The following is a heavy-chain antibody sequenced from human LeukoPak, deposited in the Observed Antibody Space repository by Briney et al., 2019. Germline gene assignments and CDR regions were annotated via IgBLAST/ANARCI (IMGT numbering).Heavy chain of an antibody. J-gene: IGHJ4*02. CDR2: IYHGGRT. CDR3: ARDLASCAGDCYSDGFDY. Sequence: SETLSLTCTVSGYSISSGYYWGWIRQSPGKGLEWIGSIYHGGRTYYNPSLRSRVIVSVDTSKNHFSLKMSSVTAADTAVYYCARDLASCAGDCYSDGFDYWGQGTLVTVSS. V-gene: IGHV4-38-2*02. D-gene: IGHD2-21*02. CDR1: GYSISSGYY.